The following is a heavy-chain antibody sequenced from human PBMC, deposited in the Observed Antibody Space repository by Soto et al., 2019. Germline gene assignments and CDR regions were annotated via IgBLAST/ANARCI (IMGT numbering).Heavy chain of an antibody. D-gene: IGHD3-3*01. Sequence: EVQLVESGGGLVQPGGSLRLSCAASGFTFSGYWMSWVRQAPGKGLEWVANIKQDGSEKYYVDSVKGRFTISRDNAKNSLYLQMNSLRAEDTAVYYCARADTYYDFWSGYYQWFDPWGQGTLVTVSS. CDR1: GFTFSGYW. V-gene: IGHV3-7*03. CDR2: IKQDGSEK. J-gene: IGHJ5*02. CDR3: ARADTYYDFWSGYYQWFDP.